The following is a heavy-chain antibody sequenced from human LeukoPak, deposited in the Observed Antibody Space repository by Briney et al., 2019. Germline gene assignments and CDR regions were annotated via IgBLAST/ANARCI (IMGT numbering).Heavy chain of an antibody. Sequence: ASVRVSCKASGYTFTGYDMHWVREAPGQGLECMGWFNPNSGGTNYAQKFQGRVTMTRDTTISTAYMELSRLRSDETAVYFSARKTADYNDSTPHGAFDTSGAGTIVTASP. CDR3: ARKTADYNDSTPHGAFDT. J-gene: IGHJ3*02. CDR2: FNPNSGGT. CDR1: GYTFTGYD. D-gene: IGHD3-22*01. V-gene: IGHV1-2*02.